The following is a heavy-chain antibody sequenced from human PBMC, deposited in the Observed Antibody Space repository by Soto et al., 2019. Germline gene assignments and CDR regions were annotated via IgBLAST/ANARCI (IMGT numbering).Heavy chain of an antibody. D-gene: IGHD1-26*01. Sequence: ASVKVSCKTSGYTFTNFGISWVRQESGQGLEWMGWINPNSGGTNYAQKFQGWVTMTRDTSISTAYMELSRLRSDDTAVYYCARAVERLPWDLDYSGQGTLVTVSS. CDR2: INPNSGGT. CDR3: ARAVERLPWDLDY. V-gene: IGHV1-2*04. CDR1: GYTFTNFG. J-gene: IGHJ4*02.